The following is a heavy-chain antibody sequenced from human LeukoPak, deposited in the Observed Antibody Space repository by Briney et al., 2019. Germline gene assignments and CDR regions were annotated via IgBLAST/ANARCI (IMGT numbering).Heavy chain of an antibody. D-gene: IGHD3-22*01. CDR1: GFTFASYG. J-gene: IGHJ1*01. CDR3: AIVHGYYDGTGYWVQ. CDR2: ITTNGGRT. V-gene: IGHV3-23*01. Sequence: GGSLSLSCAASGFTFASYGMSWVRQAPGKGLEWVSFITTNGGRTSSADSVEGRFTISRDNPRNTLYMQMNSLRGEERALYYCAIVHGYYDGTGYWVQWGQGTLVTVSS.